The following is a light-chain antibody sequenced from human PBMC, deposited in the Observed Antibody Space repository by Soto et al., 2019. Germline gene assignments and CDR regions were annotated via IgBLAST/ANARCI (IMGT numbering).Light chain of an antibody. V-gene: IGKV3-15*01. CDR3: QQYRTSLFS. CDR2: GAS. Sequence: EIVMTQSPATLSVSQGERATLSCRASQSVISNLAWYQQTPCRAPRLLVYGASTRATGIPDRFSGSGSGTDFTLTISRLEPEDFAVYYCQQYRTSLFSFGPGTKVDIK. CDR1: QSVISN. J-gene: IGKJ3*01.